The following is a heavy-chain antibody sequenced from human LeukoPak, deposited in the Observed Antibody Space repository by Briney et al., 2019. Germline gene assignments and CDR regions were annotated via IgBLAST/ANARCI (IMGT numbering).Heavy chain of an antibody. V-gene: IGHV4-34*01. CDR1: GGSFSGYY. D-gene: IGHD5-12*01. CDR3: AIRSGYAFDY. Sequence: PSETLSLTCALYGGSFSGYYWSWIRQPPGKGLEWIGEINHSGSTNYNPSLKSRVTISVDTSKNQFSLKLSSVTAADTAVYYCAIRSGYAFDYWGQGTLVTVSS. J-gene: IGHJ4*02. CDR2: INHSGST.